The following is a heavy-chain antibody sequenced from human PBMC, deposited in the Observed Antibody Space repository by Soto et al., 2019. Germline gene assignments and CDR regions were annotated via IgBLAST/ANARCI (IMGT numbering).Heavy chain of an antibody. V-gene: IGHV3-15*07. J-gene: IGHJ4*02. CDR3: TTDTLPYDFWSVGYFDY. CDR2: IKSKTDGGTT. CDR1: GFTLRNAW. Sequence: PGGSLRLSCAASGFTLRNAWMNWVRQAPGKGLEWVGRIKSKTDGGTTDYAAPVKGRFTISRDDSKTTLYLQMNSLKTEDTAVYYCTTDTLPYDFWSVGYFDYWGQGTLVTVSS. D-gene: IGHD3-3*01.